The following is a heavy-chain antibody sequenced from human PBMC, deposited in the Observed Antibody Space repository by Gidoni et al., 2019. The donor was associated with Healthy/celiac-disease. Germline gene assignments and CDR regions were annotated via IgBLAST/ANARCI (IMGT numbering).Heavy chain of an antibody. Sequence: QLQLQESGPGLVKPSETLSRTRTVSGGSISSSSYYWCWIRQPPGKGLEWIGSIYYSGSTYYNTSLKSRVTISVDTSKNQFSLKLSSVTAADTAVYYCARVPMDYYDSSGYYDYWGQGTMVTVSS. D-gene: IGHD3-22*01. J-gene: IGHJ4*02. CDR2: IYYSGST. CDR1: GGSISSSSYY. V-gene: IGHV4-39*07. CDR3: ARVPMDYYDSSGYYDY.